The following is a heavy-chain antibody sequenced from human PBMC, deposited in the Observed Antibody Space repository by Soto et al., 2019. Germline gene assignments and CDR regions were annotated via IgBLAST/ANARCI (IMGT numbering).Heavy chain of an antibody. CDR1: GGSMIAYY. CDR3: ARVRGTAGKRYFDY. D-gene: IGHD6-13*01. Sequence: QVQLQESGPRLVKPSETLSLTCTVSGGSMIAYYWNWMRQPPGKGLQWIGYTYYSGSTTYNTSLKSRVTISVDSSKNQFSLKLDSVTPADTAVYYCARVRGTAGKRYFDYWGPGTLVTVSA. J-gene: IGHJ4*02. CDR2: TYYSGST. V-gene: IGHV4-59*01.